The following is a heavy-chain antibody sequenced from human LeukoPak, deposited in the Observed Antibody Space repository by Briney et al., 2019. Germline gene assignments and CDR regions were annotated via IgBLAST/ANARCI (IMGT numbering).Heavy chain of an antibody. CDR1: GFTSSSYA. CDR2: ISHDGSNK. Sequence: PGGSLRLSCAASGFTSSSYAMHWVRQAPGKGLEWVAVISHDGSNKYYADSVKGRFTISRENSKNTLYLQMNSLRAEDTAVYYCARGFTDYSHFDYWGQGTLVTVSS. J-gene: IGHJ4*02. CDR3: ARGFTDYSHFDY. V-gene: IGHV3-30-3*01. D-gene: IGHD4-11*01.